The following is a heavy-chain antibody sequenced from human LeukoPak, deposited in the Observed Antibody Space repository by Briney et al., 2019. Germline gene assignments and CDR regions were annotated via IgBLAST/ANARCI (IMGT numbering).Heavy chain of an antibody. D-gene: IGHD3-10*01. Sequence: PGRSLRLSCAASGFTFDDYAMQWVRQAPGKGLEWVSGISWNSGSIGYADSVKGRFTISRDNAKNSLYLQMNSLRAEVTALYYCAKDQGALWFGELYGAFDIWGQGTMVTVSS. CDR1: GFTFDDYA. J-gene: IGHJ3*02. V-gene: IGHV3-9*01. CDR3: AKDQGALWFGELYGAFDI. CDR2: ISWNSGSI.